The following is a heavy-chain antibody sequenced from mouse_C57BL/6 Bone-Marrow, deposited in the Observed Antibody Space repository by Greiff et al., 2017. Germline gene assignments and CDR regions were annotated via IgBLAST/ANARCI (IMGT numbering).Heavy chain of an antibody. J-gene: IGHJ3*01. CDR1: GYTFTDYD. V-gene: IGHV1-15*01. CDR2: IDPATGGT. Sequence: QVKLQQSGAELVRPGASVTLSCKASGYTFTDYDMHWVKQPPVHGLEWIGAIDPATGGTAYHQKFKGKARLTADTSSSTAYMELRSLTSEDSAVYYCTRGEWWFAYWGQGTLVTVSA. CDR3: TRGEWWFAY. D-gene: IGHD1-3*01.